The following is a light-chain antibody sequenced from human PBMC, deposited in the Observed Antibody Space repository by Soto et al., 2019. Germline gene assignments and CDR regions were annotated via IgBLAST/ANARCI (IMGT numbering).Light chain of an antibody. Sequence: QSALTQPASVSGSPGQSITISCTGTSSDVGGYNYVSWYQQHPGQPPKLMIYEVSKRPSVFSNRFSGSKASNTASLTISGLQAEDEADYYCSSYTSRSTVVFGGGTKLTVL. J-gene: IGLJ2*01. CDR3: SSYTSRSTVV. V-gene: IGLV2-14*01. CDR1: SSDVGGYNY. CDR2: EVS.